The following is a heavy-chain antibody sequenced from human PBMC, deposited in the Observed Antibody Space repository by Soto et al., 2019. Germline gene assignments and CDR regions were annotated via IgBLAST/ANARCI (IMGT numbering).Heavy chain of an antibody. Sequence: GESLKISCKGSGYSFTSYWIGWVRQMPGKGLEWMGIIYPGDSDTRYSPSFQGQVTISADKSISTAYLQGSCLKASDTAMYYCARPAGIGIAKGDNYYYMDVWGKGTTVTVSS. CDR1: GYSFTSYW. D-gene: IGHD2-21*01. CDR3: ARPAGIGIAKGDNYYYMDV. J-gene: IGHJ6*03. CDR2: IYPGDSDT. V-gene: IGHV5-51*01.